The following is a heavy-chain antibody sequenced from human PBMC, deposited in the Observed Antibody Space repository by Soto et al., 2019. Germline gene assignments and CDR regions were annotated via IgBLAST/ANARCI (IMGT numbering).Heavy chain of an antibody. CDR1: GYTFTSYD. V-gene: IGHV1-8*01. Sequence: GASVKVSCKASGYTFTSYDTNWVRQATGQGLEWMGWMNPNSGNTGYAQKFQGRVTMTRNTSISTAYMELSSLRSEDTAVYYCARGRTNSKFTAARWWFDPWGQGTLVTVSS. CDR2: MNPNSGNT. D-gene: IGHD6-13*01. J-gene: IGHJ5*02. CDR3: ARGRTNSKFTAARWWFDP.